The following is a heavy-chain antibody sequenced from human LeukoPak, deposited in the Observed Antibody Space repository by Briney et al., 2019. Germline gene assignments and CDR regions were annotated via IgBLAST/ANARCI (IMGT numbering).Heavy chain of an antibody. V-gene: IGHV4-39*07. Sequence: SETLSLTCTVSGASINSSPYYWDWIRQPPGKGLEWIGEINHSGSTNYNPSLKSRVTISVDTSKNQFSLKLSSVTAADTAVYYCARGFFGQLLSRFRAFDIWGQGTMVTVSS. CDR2: INHSGST. CDR3: ARGFFGQLLSRFRAFDI. CDR1: GASINSSPYY. J-gene: IGHJ3*02. D-gene: IGHD2-2*01.